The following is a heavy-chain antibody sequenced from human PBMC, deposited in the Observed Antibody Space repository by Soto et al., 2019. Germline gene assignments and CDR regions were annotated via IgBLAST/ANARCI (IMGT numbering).Heavy chain of an antibody. CDR2: RSHSGGT. J-gene: IGHJ3*02. D-gene: IGHD1-1*01. CDR1: GGFVTSGSYY. V-gene: IGHV4-34*01. CDR3: ARVERGTATTVVDAFDI. Sequence: QVQLQQWGAGLLKPSETLSLTCAVYGGFVTSGSYYWSWIRQPPGKGLEWIGERSHSGGTHFNPSLNGRSTISVDTSKNQFHLKMSSVTAADTALYYCARVERGTATTVVDAFDIWGPGTMVTVSS.